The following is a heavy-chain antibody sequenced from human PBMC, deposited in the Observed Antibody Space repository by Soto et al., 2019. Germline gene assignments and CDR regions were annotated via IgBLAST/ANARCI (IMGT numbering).Heavy chain of an antibody. V-gene: IGHV4-34*01. CDR2: INHSGST. CDR1: GGSFSGYY. CDR3: ARDTTYYDFWSGPTPLYYFDY. D-gene: IGHD3-3*01. Sequence: SETLSLTCAVYGGSFSGYYWSWIRQPPGKGLEWIGEINHSGSTNYNPSLKSRVTISVDTSKNQFSLKLSSVTAADTAVYYCARDTTYYDFWSGPTPLYYFDYWGQGTLVTVSS. J-gene: IGHJ4*02.